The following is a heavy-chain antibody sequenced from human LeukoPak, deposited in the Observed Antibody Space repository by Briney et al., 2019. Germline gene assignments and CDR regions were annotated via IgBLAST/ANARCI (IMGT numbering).Heavy chain of an antibody. V-gene: IGHV3-33*01. J-gene: IGHJ4*02. CDR2: IWYDGSNK. CDR3: ARDRDYDSSGYYAY. Sequence: GGSLRISCAASGFTFSSYGRHWVRQAPGKGLEWVAVIWYDGSNKYYADSVKGRFTISRDNSKNTLYLQMNSLRAEDTAVYYCARDRDYDSSGYYAYWGQGTLVTVSS. D-gene: IGHD3-22*01. CDR1: GFTFSSYG.